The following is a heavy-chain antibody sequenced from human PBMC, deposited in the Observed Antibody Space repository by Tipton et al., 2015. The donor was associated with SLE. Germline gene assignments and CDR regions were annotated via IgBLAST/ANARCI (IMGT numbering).Heavy chain of an antibody. CDR3: AKDRQVYDTLTGYYGDVFDY. Sequence: SLRLSCAASGFSISNYVMHWVRQAPGKGLEWVAVIWFDRDGINKHYLDSVKGRFTISRDNSKNTLYLQMNSLRAEDTAVYYCAKDRQVYDTLTGYYGDVFDYWGQGTLVTVSS. CDR2: IWFDRDGINK. V-gene: IGHV3-30*18. J-gene: IGHJ4*02. CDR1: GFSISNYV. D-gene: IGHD3-9*01.